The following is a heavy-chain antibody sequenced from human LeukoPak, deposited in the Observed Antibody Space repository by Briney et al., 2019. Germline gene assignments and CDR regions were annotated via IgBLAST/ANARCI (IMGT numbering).Heavy chain of an antibody. J-gene: IGHJ4*02. CDR3: ARRTDRSFWYLDY. CDR1: GHIFTNYW. V-gene: IGHV5-51*01. CDR2: IYPGDSDT. Sequence: PGESLKISCQGSGHIFTNYWIGWVRQMPGKGLEWMGIIYPGDSDTRYSPSFQGQVTISADKSISTAYLQWSSLKASDTAMYYCARRTDRSFWYLDYWGQGTLVTVSS.